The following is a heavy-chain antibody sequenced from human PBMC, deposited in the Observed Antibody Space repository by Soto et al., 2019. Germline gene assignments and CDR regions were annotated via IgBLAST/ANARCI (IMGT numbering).Heavy chain of an antibody. V-gene: IGHV4-4*02. Sequence: SETLSLTCAVSGGSISSSNWWSWVRQPPGKGLEWIGEIYHSGSTNYNPSLKSRVTISVDKSKNQFSLKLSSVTAADTAVYYCARDHYYYDSSGDRNYGMDVWGQGTTVTVSS. D-gene: IGHD3-22*01. J-gene: IGHJ6*02. CDR2: IYHSGST. CDR3: ARDHYYYDSSGDRNYGMDV. CDR1: GGSISSSNW.